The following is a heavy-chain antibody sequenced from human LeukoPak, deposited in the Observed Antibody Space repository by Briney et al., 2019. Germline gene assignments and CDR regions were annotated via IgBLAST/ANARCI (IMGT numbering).Heavy chain of an antibody. CDR3: AREVPPRGYCSGGSCYGWFDP. V-gene: IGHV4-34*01. D-gene: IGHD2-15*01. J-gene: IGHJ5*02. Sequence: SETLSLTCTVSGGSLSNYYWSWVRQPAGKGLEWIGEINHSGSTNYNPSLKSRVTISVDTSKNQFSLKLSSVTAADTAVYYCAREVPPRGYCSGGSCYGWFDPWGQGTLVTVSS. CDR1: GGSLSNYY. CDR2: INHSGST.